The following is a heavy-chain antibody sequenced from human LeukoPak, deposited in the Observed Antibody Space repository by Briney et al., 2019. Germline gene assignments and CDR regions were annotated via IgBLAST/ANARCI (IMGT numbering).Heavy chain of an antibody. Sequence: PSETLFLTCTVSGGSISSYYWSWIRQPPGKGLEWIGYIYYSGSTNYNPSLQSRVTISVDTSKNQFSLKLSSVTAAHTAVYYCASYGSGNYYYYGMDVWGQGTTVTVSS. CDR3: ASYGSGNYYYYGMDV. D-gene: IGHD3-10*01. CDR1: GGSISSYY. J-gene: IGHJ6*02. CDR2: IYYSGST. V-gene: IGHV4-59*08.